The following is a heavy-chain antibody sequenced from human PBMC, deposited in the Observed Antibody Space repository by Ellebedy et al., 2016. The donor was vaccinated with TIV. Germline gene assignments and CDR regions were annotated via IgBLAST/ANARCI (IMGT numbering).Heavy chain of an antibody. D-gene: IGHD2-21*02. J-gene: IGHJ4*02. V-gene: IGHV1-46*01. CDR3: ARVPRRCGGDCYGDY. Sequence: ASVKVSCKASGYTFTSYYMHWVRQAPGQGLEWMGIINPSGGSTSYAQKFQGRVTMTRDTSTSTVYMELSSLRSEDTAVYYCARVPRRCGGDCYGDYWGQGTLVTVSS. CDR1: GYTFTSYY. CDR2: INPSGGST.